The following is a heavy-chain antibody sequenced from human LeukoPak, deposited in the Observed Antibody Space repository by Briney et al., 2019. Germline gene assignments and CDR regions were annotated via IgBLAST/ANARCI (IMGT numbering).Heavy chain of an antibody. J-gene: IGHJ4*02. CDR1: GGSISSSSYY. CDR3: ARGLSIAARRAFDY. V-gene: IGHV4-39*01. CDR2: IYYSGST. D-gene: IGHD6-6*01. Sequence: PSETLSLTCTVSGGSISSSSYYWGWIRQPPGKGLEWIGSIYYSGSTYYNPSLKSRVTISVDTSKNQFSLKLSSVTAADTAVYYCARGLSIAARRAFDYWGQGTLVIVSS.